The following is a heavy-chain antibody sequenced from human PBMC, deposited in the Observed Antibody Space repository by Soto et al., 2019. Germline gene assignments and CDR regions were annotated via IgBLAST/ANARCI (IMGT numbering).Heavy chain of an antibody. CDR1: GGSISSGDYY. J-gene: IGHJ4*02. CDR2: IYYSGST. V-gene: IGHV4-30-4*01. CDR3: TRLEIAVPGTGHY. Sequence: SETLSLTCTVSGGSISSGDYYWSWIRQPPGKGLEWIGYIYYSGSTYYNPSLKSRVTISVDTSKNQFSLKLSSVTAADTAVYYCTRLEIAVPGTGHYWGQGTLVTVSS. D-gene: IGHD6-19*01.